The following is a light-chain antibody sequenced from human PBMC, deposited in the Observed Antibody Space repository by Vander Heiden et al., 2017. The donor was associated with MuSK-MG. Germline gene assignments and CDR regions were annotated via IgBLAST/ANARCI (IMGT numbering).Light chain of an antibody. V-gene: IGKV3-15*01. Sequence: EIVVTQSPATLSVSPGERVTRSCRASQRISSNLAWYQQKPGQTPRLLSYAASTRATGIPARFSGSGSGTEFALTISSRQSEDFAVYYGQQDHDWRTFGQGTKVEIK. CDR1: QRISSN. J-gene: IGKJ1*01. CDR2: AAS. CDR3: QQDHDWRT.